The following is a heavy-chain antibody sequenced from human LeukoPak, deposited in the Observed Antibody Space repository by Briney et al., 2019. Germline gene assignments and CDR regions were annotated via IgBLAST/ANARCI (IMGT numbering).Heavy chain of an antibody. J-gene: IGHJ4*02. D-gene: IGHD1-26*01. V-gene: IGHV3-23*01. CDR2: ISGSGDNT. Sequence: GGSLRLSCAASGFTFSSYAMSWVRQAPGKGLEWVSGISGSGDNTYYADSVKGRFTISRDNSKNNLYLQMNSLGADDTAIYFCVTPAVIVGASYSDYWGQGTLVTVSS. CDR3: VTPAVIVGASYSDY. CDR1: GFTFSSYA.